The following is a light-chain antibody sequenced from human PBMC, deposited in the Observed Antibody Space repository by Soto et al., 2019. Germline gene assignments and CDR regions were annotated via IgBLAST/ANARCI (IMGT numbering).Light chain of an antibody. CDR2: AAS. Sequence: DIQMTQSPSSLPASVGDRVTITCRAGQSISNNLNWYQQRPGKAPELLIFAASGLQSGVPSRFSGSGSGTDFTLTISSLQPADFATYYCQQSYSTPFTFGPGTRVDLK. CDR3: QQSYSTPFT. J-gene: IGKJ3*01. V-gene: IGKV1-39*01. CDR1: QSISNN.